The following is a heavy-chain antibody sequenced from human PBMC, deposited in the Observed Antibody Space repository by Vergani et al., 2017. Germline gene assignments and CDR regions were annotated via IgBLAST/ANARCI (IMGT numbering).Heavy chain of an antibody. J-gene: IGHJ4*02. CDR2: INPIDSKI. V-gene: IGHV5-51*01. CDR3: TGHVPCGDGACLHFDH. Sequence: EVMLVQSGAEVKKPGESLKISCKYSESSFISNEIAWVRQMSGKGLQWMGNINPIDSKIAYSPSFQGQAIMSLDKSITTAYLQWRSLKASDTAIYYCTGHVPCGDGACLHFDHWCQGTKVAVAS. CDR1: ESSFISNE. D-gene: IGHD2-21*01.